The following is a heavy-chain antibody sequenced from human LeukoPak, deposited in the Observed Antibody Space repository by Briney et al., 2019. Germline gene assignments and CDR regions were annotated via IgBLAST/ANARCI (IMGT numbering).Heavy chain of an antibody. V-gene: IGHV3-23*01. CDR2: ISGSGGST. CDR1: GFTFSSYA. J-gene: IGHJ4*02. CDR3: AKDGGSGYYYFDY. Sequence: GGSLRLSCAASGFTFSSYAMSWVRQAPGKGLEWVSAISGSGGSTYYADSVKGRFTISRDNPKNTLYVQMNSLRAEDTAVYYGAKDGGSGYYYFDYWGQGTLVTVSS. D-gene: IGHD3-22*01.